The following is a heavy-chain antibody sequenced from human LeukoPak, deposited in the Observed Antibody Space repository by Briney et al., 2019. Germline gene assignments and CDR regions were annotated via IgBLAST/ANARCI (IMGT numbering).Heavy chain of an antibody. Sequence: GGSLRLSCAASGFTFSSYSMNWVRQAPGKGLEWVSSISSSSSYIYYADSVEGRFTISRDNAKNSLYLQMNSLRAEDTAVYYCARDSPNYSSGWSGDDYWGQGTLVTVSS. V-gene: IGHV3-21*01. J-gene: IGHJ4*02. D-gene: IGHD6-19*01. CDR3: ARDSPNYSSGWSGDDY. CDR2: ISSSSSYI. CDR1: GFTFSSYS.